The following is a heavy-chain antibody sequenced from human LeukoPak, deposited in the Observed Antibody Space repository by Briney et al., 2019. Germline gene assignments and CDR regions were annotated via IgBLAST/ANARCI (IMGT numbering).Heavy chain of an antibody. D-gene: IGHD5-24*01. CDR2: IIPIFGTA. CDR3: ARSPGLQHEPFDY. CDR1: GYTFTSYG. Sequence: SVKVSCKASGYTFTSYGISWVRQAPGQGLEWMGGIIPIFGTANYAQKFQGRVTITADESTSTAYMELSSLRSEDTAVYYCARSPGLQHEPFDYWGQGTLVTVSS. V-gene: IGHV1-69*13. J-gene: IGHJ4*02.